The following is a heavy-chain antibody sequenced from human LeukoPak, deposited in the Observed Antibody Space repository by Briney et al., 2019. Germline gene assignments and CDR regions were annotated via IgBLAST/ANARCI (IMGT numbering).Heavy chain of an antibody. D-gene: IGHD6-6*01. CDR2: IGIAGDT. V-gene: IGHV3-13*01. J-gene: IGHJ6*02. Sequence: PGVSLRLSCAASGFTFSSYDMHWVRQTTGKGLEWVSSIGIAGDTYYPGSVKGRFTISRENAKNSLYLQMNSLRAGDTAVYYCARAPPYSSASWGYYGMDVWGQGTTVTVSS. CDR1: GFTFSSYD. CDR3: ARAPPYSSASWGYYGMDV.